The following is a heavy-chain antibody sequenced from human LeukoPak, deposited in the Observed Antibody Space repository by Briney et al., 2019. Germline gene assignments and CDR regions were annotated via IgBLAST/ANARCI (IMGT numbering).Heavy chain of an antibody. CDR1: GFTFSSYG. Sequence: GGSLRLSCAASGFTFSSYGMHWVRQAPGKGLEWVAVISYDGSNKYYADSVKGRFTISRDNSKNSLYLQMNSLRDVDTAVYFCARPTTMTMVDAFNIWGLGTMVTVSS. D-gene: IGHD4/OR15-4a*01. V-gene: IGHV3-30*03. CDR2: ISYDGSNK. J-gene: IGHJ3*02. CDR3: ARPTTMTMVDAFNI.